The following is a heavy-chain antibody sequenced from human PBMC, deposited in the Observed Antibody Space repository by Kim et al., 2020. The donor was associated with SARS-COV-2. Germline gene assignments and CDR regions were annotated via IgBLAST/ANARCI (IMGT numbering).Heavy chain of an antibody. D-gene: IGHD3-16*01. V-gene: IGHV3-48*02. Sequence: NIKSTGSVKGRFTISIDNTKNSLYLQMNSLRDEDTAVYYCARDLIWAFDYWGQGTLVTVSS. CDR2: NI. CDR3: ARDLIWAFDY. J-gene: IGHJ4*02.